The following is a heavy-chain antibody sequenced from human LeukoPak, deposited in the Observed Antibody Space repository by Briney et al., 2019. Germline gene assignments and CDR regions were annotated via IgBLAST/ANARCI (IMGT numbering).Heavy chain of an antibody. CDR3: AIITVTSAGGDAFDI. J-gene: IGHJ3*02. CDR1: GYSFTSYW. V-gene: IGHV5-51*01. CDR2: IYPGDSDT. D-gene: IGHD4-11*01. Sequence: GESLKISCKGSGYSFTSYWIGWVRQMPGKGLEWMRIIYPGDSDTRYSPSFQGQVTISADKSISTAYLQWSSLKASDTAMYYCAIITVTSAGGDAFDIWGQGTMVTVSS.